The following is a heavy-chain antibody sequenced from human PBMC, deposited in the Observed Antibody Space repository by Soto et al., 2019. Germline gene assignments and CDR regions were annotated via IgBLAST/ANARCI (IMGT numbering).Heavy chain of an antibody. V-gene: IGHV1-2*04. D-gene: IGHD5-12*01. CDR2: INPNSGGT. Sequence: ASVKVSCKASGYTFTGYYMHWVRQAPGQGLEWMGWINPNSGGTNYAQKFQGWVTMTRDTSISTAYMELSRLRSDDTAVYYCARSALVATIGLRYYYMDVWGKGTTVTVSS. CDR3: ARSALVATIGLRYYYMDV. CDR1: GYTFTGYY. J-gene: IGHJ6*03.